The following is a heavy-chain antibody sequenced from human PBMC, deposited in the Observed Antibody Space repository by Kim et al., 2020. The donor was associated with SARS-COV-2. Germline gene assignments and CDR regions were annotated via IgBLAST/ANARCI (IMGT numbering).Heavy chain of an antibody. Sequence: GGSLRLSCAASGFTFSDYYMSWIRQAPGKGLEWVSYISSSGSTIYYADSVKGRFTISRDNAKNSLYLQMNSLRAEDTAVYYCARDGLREHYYDSSGYDYWGQGTLVTASS. CDR2: ISSSGSTI. CDR1: GFTFSDYY. D-gene: IGHD3-22*01. V-gene: IGHV3-11*01. J-gene: IGHJ4*02. CDR3: ARDGLREHYYDSSGYDY.